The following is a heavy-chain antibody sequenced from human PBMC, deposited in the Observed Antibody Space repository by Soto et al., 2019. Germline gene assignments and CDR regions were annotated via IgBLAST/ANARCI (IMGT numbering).Heavy chain of an antibody. D-gene: IGHD2-15*01. CDR3: ARKSEVVVAGQFDY. CDR1: GGTFSSYA. CDR2: IIPIFGTA. J-gene: IGHJ4*02. Sequence: QVQLVQSGAEVQKPGSSVKVSCKASGGTFSSYAISWVRQAPGQGLEWMGGIIPIFGTANYAQKFQGRVTITADESTSTAYMELSSLRSEDTAVYYCARKSEVVVAGQFDYWGQGTLVTVSS. V-gene: IGHV1-69*01.